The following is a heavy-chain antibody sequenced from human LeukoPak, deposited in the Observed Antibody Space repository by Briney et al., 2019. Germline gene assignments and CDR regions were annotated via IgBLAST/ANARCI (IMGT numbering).Heavy chain of an antibody. Sequence: GGSLRLSCAASGFTFSSYAMSWVRQAPGKGLEWVSAISGSGGSTYYTDSVKGRFTISRDNAKNTLYLQMNSLRAEDTAVYYCARDAERIRATDGFDIWGQGTLVTVSS. D-gene: IGHD3-10*01. V-gene: IGHV3-23*01. CDR2: ISGSGGST. CDR3: ARDAERIRATDGFDI. J-gene: IGHJ3*02. CDR1: GFTFSSYA.